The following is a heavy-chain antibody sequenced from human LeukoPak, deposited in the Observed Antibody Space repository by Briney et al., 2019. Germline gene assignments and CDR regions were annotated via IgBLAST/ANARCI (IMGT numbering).Heavy chain of an antibody. V-gene: IGHV3-48*03. CDR1: GFPFSSYE. J-gene: IGHJ6*04. CDR3: AKLGITMIGGV. D-gene: IGHD3-10*02. CDR2: ISSSGSTI. Sequence: GGSLTLSCAPSGFPFSSYEMNWVRPATEGGLGCGSYISSSGSTIYYADSVKGRFTISRSNAKNSLYLQKNSLRAEGTAVNYGAKLGITMIGGVWGKGTTVTISS.